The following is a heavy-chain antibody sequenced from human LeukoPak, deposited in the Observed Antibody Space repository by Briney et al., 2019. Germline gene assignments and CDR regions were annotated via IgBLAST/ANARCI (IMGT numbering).Heavy chain of an antibody. CDR3: ARGYYDSSGYCDL. J-gene: IGHJ3*01. D-gene: IGHD3-22*01. V-gene: IGHV3-7*01. CDR1: GFTFSSYW. Sequence: PGGSLRLSCAASGFTFSSYWMSWVRQAPGKGLEWVANIKQDGSEKYYVDSVKGRFTISRDNAKNSLYLQMNSLRAEDTAVYYCARGYYDSSGYCDLWGQGTMVTVSS. CDR2: IKQDGSEK.